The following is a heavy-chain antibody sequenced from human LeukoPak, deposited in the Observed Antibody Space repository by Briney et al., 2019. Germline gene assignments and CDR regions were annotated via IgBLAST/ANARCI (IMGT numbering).Heavy chain of an antibody. CDR1: GYTFTSYY. CDR2: INPSGGST. V-gene: IGHV1-46*01. D-gene: IGHD4-23*01. Sequence: ASVKVSCEASGYTFTSYYMHWVRQAPGQGLGWMGIINPSGGSTSYAQKFQGRVTMTRDTSTSTVYMELSSLRSEDTAVYYCAREALNALAGVTPIDYWGQGTLVTVSS. J-gene: IGHJ4*02. CDR3: AREALNALAGVTPIDY.